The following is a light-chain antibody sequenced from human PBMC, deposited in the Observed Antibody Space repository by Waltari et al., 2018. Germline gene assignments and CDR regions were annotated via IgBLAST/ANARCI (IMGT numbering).Light chain of an antibody. CDR1: QTISDSW. Sequence: EIVLTQSSGTLSLSPGERATLSCRASQTISDSWLTWYQQKPGQAPRLVISGASLRATAIPDRFSGSGSGTDFTLTISRLEPEDFAVYYCQQYDGSPFTFGGGTKVEIK. CDR2: GAS. CDR3: QQYDGSPFT. V-gene: IGKV3-20*01. J-gene: IGKJ4*01.